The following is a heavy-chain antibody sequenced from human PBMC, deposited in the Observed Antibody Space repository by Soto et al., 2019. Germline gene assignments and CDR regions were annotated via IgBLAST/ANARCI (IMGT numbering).Heavy chain of an antibody. Sequence: QVQLQESGPGLVKPSQTLSLTCTVSGGSISSGGYYWSWIRQHPGKGLEWIGYIYYSGSTIYNPSLESRVTITVDTSKNQFSLKLSSVTAADTAVYYCARGYEGRGSASYYDQWCQGTLVTVSS. CDR3: ARGYEGRGSASYYDQ. J-gene: IGHJ4*02. D-gene: IGHD3-10*01. CDR2: IYYSGST. CDR1: GGSISSGGYY. V-gene: IGHV4-31*03.